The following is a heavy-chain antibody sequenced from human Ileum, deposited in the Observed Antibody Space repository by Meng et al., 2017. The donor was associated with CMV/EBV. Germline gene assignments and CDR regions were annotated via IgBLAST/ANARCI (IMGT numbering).Heavy chain of an antibody. J-gene: IGHJ4*02. D-gene: IGHD1-14*01. CDR2: ISWNSENI. V-gene: IGHV3-9*01. CDR1: GLTLKDHA. Sequence: SLKISCAASGLTLKDHAMHWVRQAPGKGLEWVSGISWNSENIGYADSVKGRFTISRDNAKNSLYLQMNSLRAEDTAVYYCARDPGMDHWGQGTLVTVSS. CDR3: ARDPGMDH.